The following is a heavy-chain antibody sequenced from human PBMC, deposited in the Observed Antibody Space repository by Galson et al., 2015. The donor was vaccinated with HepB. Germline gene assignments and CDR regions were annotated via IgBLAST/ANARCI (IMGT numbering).Heavy chain of an antibody. CDR2: IKQDGSET. D-gene: IGHD6-19*01. Sequence: SLRLSCAASGFTFSSYWMSWVRQAPGKGLEWVANIKQDGSETYHVDSVKGRFTISRDNAKNSVYLQMSSLTAEDTAVYYCVRHLPIIPVGAPWYVDLWGRGTQVTVSS. V-gene: IGHV3-7*01. CDR1: GFTFSSYW. CDR3: VRHLPIIPVGAPWYVDL. J-gene: IGHJ2*01.